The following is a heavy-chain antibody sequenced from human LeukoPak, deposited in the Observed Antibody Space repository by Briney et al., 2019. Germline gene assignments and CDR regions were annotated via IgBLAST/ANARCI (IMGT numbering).Heavy chain of an antibody. D-gene: IGHD3-22*01. Sequence: GGSLRLSCAASGFTFSSYAMSWVRQAPGKGLEWVSGISASGGNTYYADSVKGRFTISRDNSKNTVYLQMNSLRAEDTAIYYCAKRGDSSGYDWFDYWGQGTLVTVSS. CDR2: ISASGGNT. J-gene: IGHJ4*02. CDR1: GFTFSSYA. CDR3: AKRGDSSGYDWFDY. V-gene: IGHV3-23*01.